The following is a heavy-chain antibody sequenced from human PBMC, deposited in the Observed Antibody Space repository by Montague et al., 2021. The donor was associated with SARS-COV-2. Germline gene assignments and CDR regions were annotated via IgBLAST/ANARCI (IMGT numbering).Heavy chain of an antibody. Sequence: ETLSLTCAVYGGSFSGYYWTWILQSPGKGLEWIAEINHSGTTNYNFNPSLRSRVTISVDTSKSQFSLKLSSVTAADTGVYYCARWDPQTLTLIGLRGKSASDYWGQGTLVTVSS. CDR2: INHSGTT. D-gene: IGHD4-23*01. CDR1: GGSFSGYY. CDR3: ARWDPQTLTLIGLRGKSASDY. J-gene: IGHJ4*02. V-gene: IGHV4-34*01.